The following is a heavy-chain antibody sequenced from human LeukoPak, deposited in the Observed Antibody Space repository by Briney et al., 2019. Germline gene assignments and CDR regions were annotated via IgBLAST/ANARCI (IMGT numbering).Heavy chain of an antibody. D-gene: IGHD3-10*01. J-gene: IGHJ4*02. CDR2: ISSDGSDK. CDR1: GFTFSSYV. CDR3: AKGVRGVIAYYFDY. Sequence: GRSLRLSCAASGFTFSSYVMHWGREAPGKGLEGVAVISSDGSDKYYADSGKGRFTISRDNSKNQLYLQMNSLRAEDTAVYYCAKGVRGVIAYYFDYWGQGTLVTVSS. V-gene: IGHV3-30*18.